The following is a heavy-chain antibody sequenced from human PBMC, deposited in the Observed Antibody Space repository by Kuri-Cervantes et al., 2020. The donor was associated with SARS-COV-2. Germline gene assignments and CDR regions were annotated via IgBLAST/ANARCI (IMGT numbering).Heavy chain of an antibody. D-gene: IGHD5-12*01. CDR3: ARAGVKDIVATITSYYYYYGMDV. CDR2: IYSGGST. Sequence: GGSLRLSCAASGFTVSSNYMSWVRQAPGKGLEWVSVIYSGGSTYYADSVKGRFTISRDNSKNTLYLQMNSLRAEDTAVYYCARAGVKDIVATITSYYYYYGMDVWGQGTTVTVSS. J-gene: IGHJ6*02. CDR1: GFTVSSNY. V-gene: IGHV3-66*01.